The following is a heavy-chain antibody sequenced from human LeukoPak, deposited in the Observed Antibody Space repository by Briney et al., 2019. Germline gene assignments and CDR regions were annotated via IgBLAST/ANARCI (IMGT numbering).Heavy chain of an antibody. V-gene: IGHV4-59*08. CDR3: ARRGSIGHLYYFDY. J-gene: IGHJ4*02. Sequence: SETLSLTCTVSGGSISSYYWSWIRQPPGKGLEGIGYIYYSGSTNYNPSLKSRVTISVDTSKNQFSLKLSSVTAADTAVYYCARRGSIGHLYYFDYWGQGTLVTVSS. CDR2: IYYSGST. D-gene: IGHD3-16*01. CDR1: GGSISSYY.